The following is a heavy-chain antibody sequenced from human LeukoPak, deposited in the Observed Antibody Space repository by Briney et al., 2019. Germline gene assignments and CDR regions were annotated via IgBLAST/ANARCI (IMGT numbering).Heavy chain of an antibody. V-gene: IGHV3-23*01. J-gene: IGHJ4*02. CDR3: AKDHDQDSSPPLHP. CDR1: GFTFSSYA. D-gene: IGHD2-15*01. Sequence: GGSLRLSCAASGFTFSSYAMSWVRQAPGKGLEWVSAVSGSGGSTYYADSVKGRFTISRDNSKNTLYLQMNSLRAEDTAVYYCAKDHDQDSSPPLHPWGQGTLVTVSS. CDR2: VSGSGGST.